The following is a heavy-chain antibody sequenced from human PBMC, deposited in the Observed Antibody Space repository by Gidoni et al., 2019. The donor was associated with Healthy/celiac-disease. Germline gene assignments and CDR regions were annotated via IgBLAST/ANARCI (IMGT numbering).Heavy chain of an antibody. D-gene: IGHD1-1*01. CDR2: IKPDGSEE. CDR1: GFPFSRYW. Sequence: EVQVVESGGALVQPGGSLRLSCAASGFPFSRYWMSWVRQAPGKGLEWVANIKPDGSEELYVDSVKGRFTISRDNAKNSLFLQMNSLRVEDTAVYHCARGQEYDSVFDYWGQGTLVTVSS. CDR3: ARGQEYDSVFDY. J-gene: IGHJ4*02. V-gene: IGHV3-7*04.